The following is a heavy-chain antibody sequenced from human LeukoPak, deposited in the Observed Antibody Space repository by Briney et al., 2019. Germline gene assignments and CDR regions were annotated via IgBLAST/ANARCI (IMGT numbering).Heavy chain of an antibody. CDR3: ARIDRDGFHTAEY. CDR1: GFNFSSYA. CDR2: INYDGTTNDGRNP. J-gene: IGHJ4*02. V-gene: IGHV3-74*01. D-gene: IGHD5-24*01. Sequence: PGGSLRLSCAASGFNFSSYAMSWVRQAPGKGLEWVSRINYDGTTNDGRNPLYADSVKGRFTISRDNAKNTLYLQMDSLRAEDTAVYYCARIDRDGFHTAEYWGQGTLVTVSS.